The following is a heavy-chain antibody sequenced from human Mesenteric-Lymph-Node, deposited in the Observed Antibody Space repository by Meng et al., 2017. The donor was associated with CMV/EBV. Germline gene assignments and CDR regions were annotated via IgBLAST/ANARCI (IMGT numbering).Heavy chain of an antibody. D-gene: IGHD3-16*02. V-gene: IGHV4-39*01. Sequence: SETLSLTCTVSGGSISSSNSYWGWVRQPPGKGLEWIGTIYYSGSTYYTPSLKSRVTVSLHTSKNQFSLKLSSVTAADTAVYYCARHVIAVSWFDPWGQGTLVTVSS. CDR1: GGSISSSNSY. CDR2: IYYSGST. CDR3: ARHVIAVSWFDP. J-gene: IGHJ5*02.